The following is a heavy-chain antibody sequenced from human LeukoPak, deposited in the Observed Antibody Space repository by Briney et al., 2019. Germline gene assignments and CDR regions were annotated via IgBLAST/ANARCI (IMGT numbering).Heavy chain of an antibody. J-gene: IGHJ5*02. D-gene: IGHD6-19*01. CDR3: AREKEQWLGFDP. CDR1: GFTFSSYA. V-gene: IGHV3-21*01. CDR2: ISSSSSYI. Sequence: GGSLRLSCAASGFTFSSYAMNWVRQAPGKGLEWVSSISSSSSYIYYADSVKGRFTISRDNAKNSLYLQMNSLRAEDTAVYYCAREKEQWLGFDPWGQGTLVTVSS.